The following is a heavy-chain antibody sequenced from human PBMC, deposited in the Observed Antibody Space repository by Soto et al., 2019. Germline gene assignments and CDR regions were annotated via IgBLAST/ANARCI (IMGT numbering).Heavy chain of an antibody. Sequence: SLTCAVYGGAFRGYYWSWIRQPPGKGLEWLGEINDSGSTNYNPSLKSRITISLDTSKKEISLRLSSVTAADTAVYYCARERGRYCSGESCYPFGPWGQGALVTVSS. CDR2: INDSGST. CDR3: ARERGRYCSGESCYPFGP. CDR1: GGAFRGYY. J-gene: IGHJ5*02. D-gene: IGHD2-15*01. V-gene: IGHV4-34*01.